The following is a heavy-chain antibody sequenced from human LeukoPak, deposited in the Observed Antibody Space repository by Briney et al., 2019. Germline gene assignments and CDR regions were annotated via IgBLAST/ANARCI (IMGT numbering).Heavy chain of an antibody. CDR2: IYSGGST. V-gene: IGHV3-53*01. Sequence: QSGGSLRLSCAASGFTVSSNYMSWVRQAPGKGLEWVSVIYSGGSTYYADSVKGRFSLSRVHSKNTLYLLMNSLRAEDTAVYYCARENPDYGKNAALDYWGQGTLVTVSS. J-gene: IGHJ4*02. D-gene: IGHD4-17*01. CDR1: GFTVSSNY. CDR3: ARENPDYGKNAALDY.